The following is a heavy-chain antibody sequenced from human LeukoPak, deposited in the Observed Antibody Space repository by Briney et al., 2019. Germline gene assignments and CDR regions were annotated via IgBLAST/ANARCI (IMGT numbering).Heavy chain of an antibody. D-gene: IGHD4-17*01. V-gene: IGHV1-18*04. Sequence: ASVTVSCKASGYTFTSYGISWVRQAPGQGLEWMGWISAYNGNTNYAQKLQGRVTMTTDTSTSTAYMELRSLRSDDTAVYYCARAVMTTVTTSFDPWGQGTLVTVSS. J-gene: IGHJ5*02. CDR1: GYTFTSYG. CDR2: ISAYNGNT. CDR3: ARAVMTTVTTSFDP.